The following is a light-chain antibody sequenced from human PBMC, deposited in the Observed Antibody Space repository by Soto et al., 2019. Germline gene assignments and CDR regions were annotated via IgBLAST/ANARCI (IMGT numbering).Light chain of an antibody. J-gene: IGKJ1*01. CDR1: QRLSSSS. CDR3: QQYDSTPWT. CDR2: GAS. V-gene: IGKV3-20*01. Sequence: EIVLTHSPCALSVSPGERAALSCRASQRLSSSSLAWYQQKPGHGPRLLIYGASRRATGIPDRVSATESGTDFTLTISSLEPEDFAVYFCQQYDSTPWTFGQGTKVDIK.